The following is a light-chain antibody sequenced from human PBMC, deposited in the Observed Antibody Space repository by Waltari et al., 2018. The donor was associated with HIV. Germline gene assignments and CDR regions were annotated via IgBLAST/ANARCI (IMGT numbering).Light chain of an antibody. Sequence: QSALTQPASVSGSPGQSITISCTGTSSDVGGYNYVFWYQQHPGNAPKLMIYEVTNRPSGVSNRFSGSKSGNTASLTISGLQAEDEADYYCSSYTSSSTQVFGTGTKVTVL. CDR1: SSDVGGYNY. CDR2: EVT. CDR3: SSYTSSSTQV. V-gene: IGLV2-14*01. J-gene: IGLJ1*01.